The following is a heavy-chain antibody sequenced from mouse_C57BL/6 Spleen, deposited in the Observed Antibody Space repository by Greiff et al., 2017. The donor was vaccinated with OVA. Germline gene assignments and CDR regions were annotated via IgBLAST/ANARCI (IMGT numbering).Heavy chain of an antibody. CDR2: INYDGSST. V-gene: IGHV5-16*01. D-gene: IGHD1-1*01. J-gene: IGHJ1*03. Sequence: EVKLMESEGGLVQPGSSMKLSCTASGFTFSDYYMAWVRQVPEKGLEWVANINYDGSSTYYLDSLKSRFIISRDNAKNILYLQMSSLKSEDTATYYCARDRGYYGSSYDWYFDVWGTGTTVTVSS. CDR1: GFTFSDYY. CDR3: ARDRGYYGSSYDWYFDV.